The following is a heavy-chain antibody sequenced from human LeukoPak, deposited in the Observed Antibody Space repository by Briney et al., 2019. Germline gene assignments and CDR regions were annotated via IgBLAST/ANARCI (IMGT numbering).Heavy chain of an antibody. Sequence: ASVKVSCKASGYTFTSYGISWVRQAPGQGLEWMGIINPSGGSTSYAQKFQGRVTMTRDMSTSTVYMELSSLRSEDTAVYYCARDGYSYGFDYYYYYYYMDVWGKGTTVTVSS. CDR3: ARDGYSYGFDYYYYYYYMDV. CDR1: GYTFTSYG. V-gene: IGHV1-46*01. J-gene: IGHJ6*03. D-gene: IGHD5-18*01. CDR2: INPSGGST.